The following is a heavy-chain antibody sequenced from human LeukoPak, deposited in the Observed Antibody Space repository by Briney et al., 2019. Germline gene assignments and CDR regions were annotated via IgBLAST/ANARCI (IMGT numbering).Heavy chain of an antibody. J-gene: IGHJ6*02. CDR1: GYTFTSYY. V-gene: IGHV1-46*01. CDR2: INPSGGST. Sequence: ASVKVSCKESGYTFTSYYMHWVRQAPGQGLEWMGIINPSGGSTSYAQKFQGRVTMTRDTSTSTVYMELSSLRSEDTAVYYCARDGSLVAAPGDYYYYYGMDVWGQGTTVTVSS. CDR3: ARDGSLVAAPGDYYYYYGMDV. D-gene: IGHD2-15*01.